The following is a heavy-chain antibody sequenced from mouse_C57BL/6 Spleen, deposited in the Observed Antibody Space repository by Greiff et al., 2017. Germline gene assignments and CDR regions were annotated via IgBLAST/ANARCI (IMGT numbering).Heavy chain of an antibody. CDR1: GYAFSSSW. Sequence: VQLQQSGPELVKPGASVKISCKASGYAFSSSWMNWVKQRPGKGLEWIGRIYPGDGDTNYNGKFKGKATLTADKSSSTAYMSLSSLTSEDSAVYFCARWGYYGSSFAYWGQGTLVTVSA. D-gene: IGHD1-1*01. J-gene: IGHJ3*01. V-gene: IGHV1-82*01. CDR2: IYPGDGDT. CDR3: ARWGYYGSSFAY.